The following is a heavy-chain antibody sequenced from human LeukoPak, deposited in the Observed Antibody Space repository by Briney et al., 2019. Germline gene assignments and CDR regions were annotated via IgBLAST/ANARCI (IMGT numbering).Heavy chain of an antibody. CDR3: ARARSMTTVTSYYYYMDV. CDR2: IYYSGRT. D-gene: IGHD4-11*01. V-gene: IGHV4-39*07. J-gene: IGHJ6*03. Sequence: SETLSLTCTVSGGSISSSTYYWGWIRQPPGKGLEWIGSIYYSGRTYYNPSLKSRVTISVDTSKNQFSLKLSSVTAADTAVYYRARARSMTTVTSYYYYMDVWGKGTTVTVSS. CDR1: GGSISSSTYY.